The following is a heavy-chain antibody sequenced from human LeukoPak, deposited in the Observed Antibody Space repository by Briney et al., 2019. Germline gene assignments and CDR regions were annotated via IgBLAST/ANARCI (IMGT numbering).Heavy chain of an antibody. CDR1: GYTFTSYD. CDR3: ARGESGSSWYGFYYYYMDV. CDR2: MNPNSGNT. J-gene: IGHJ6*03. D-gene: IGHD6-13*01. V-gene: IGHV1-8*01. Sequence: ASVKVSCKASGYTFTSYDINWVRQATGQGLEWMGWMNPNSGNTGYAQKFQGRVTMTRNTSISTAYMGLSSLRSEDTAVYYCARGESGSSWYGFYYYYMDVWGKGTTVTVSS.